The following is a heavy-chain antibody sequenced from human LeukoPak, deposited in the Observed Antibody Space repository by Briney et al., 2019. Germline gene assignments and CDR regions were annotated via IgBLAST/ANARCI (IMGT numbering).Heavy chain of an antibody. CDR3: ARDLYVVVVAATPDY. CDR2: ISYDGSNK. D-gene: IGHD2-15*01. Sequence: GGSLRLSCAASGFTFSRYGMHWVRQAPGKGLEWVAVISYDGSNKDFADSVKGRFTISRDNSKNTLYLQMNSLRAEDTAVYYCARDLYVVVVAATPDYWGLGTLVTVSS. J-gene: IGHJ4*02. CDR1: GFTFSRYG. V-gene: IGHV3-30*03.